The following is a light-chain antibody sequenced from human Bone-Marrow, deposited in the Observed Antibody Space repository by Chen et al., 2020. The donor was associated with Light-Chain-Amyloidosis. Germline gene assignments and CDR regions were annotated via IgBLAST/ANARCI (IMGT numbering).Light chain of an antibody. CDR3: SSYTITNTLV. J-gene: IGLJ1*01. Sequence: QSALTQPASVSGSPGESITTSCPGPSSDVGGDNHVSWYQQHPDKAPKLMIYEVTNRPSWVPDRFSGSKSDNTASLTISGLQTEDEADYFCSSYTITNTLVFGSGTRVTVL. CDR1: SSDVGGDNH. V-gene: IGLV2-14*01. CDR2: EVT.